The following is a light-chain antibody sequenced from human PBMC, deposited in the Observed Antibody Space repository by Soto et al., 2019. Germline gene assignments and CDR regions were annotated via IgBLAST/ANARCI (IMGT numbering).Light chain of an antibody. J-gene: IGKJ2*01. CDR1: LSVGNY. Sequence: EIVLTQSPATLSLSPGESATLACRASLSVGNYLAWYQQKPGQAPMLLVYDSSNRASGIQARFSASGSGPEFTRTISRLEPEDLAVYYCQQRSNWPRNFGQGKKVEIK. CDR3: QQRSNWPRN. V-gene: IGKV3-11*01. CDR2: DSS.